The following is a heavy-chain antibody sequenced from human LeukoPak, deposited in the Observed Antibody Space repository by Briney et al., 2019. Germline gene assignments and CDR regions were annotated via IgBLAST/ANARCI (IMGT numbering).Heavy chain of an antibody. V-gene: IGHV1-2*02. Sequence: ASVKVSCKASGYTFTGYYMHWVRQAPGQGLEWMGWINPNSGGTNYAQKFQGRVTMTRDTSISTAYMEPSRLRSDDTAVYYCASGVSYDSRAYFDYWGQGTLVTVSS. D-gene: IGHD3-22*01. J-gene: IGHJ4*02. CDR3: ASGVSYDSRAYFDY. CDR1: GYTFTGYY. CDR2: INPNSGGT.